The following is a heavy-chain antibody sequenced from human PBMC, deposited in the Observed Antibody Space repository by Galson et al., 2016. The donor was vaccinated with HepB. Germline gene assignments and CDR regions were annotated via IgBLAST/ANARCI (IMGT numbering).Heavy chain of an antibody. CDR2: IWYDGTNK. Sequence: SLRLSCAASGFTFSRFGMYWVRQAPGKGLEWVAVIWYDGTNKYYADSVKGRFTISRDNSKNTLYLQMNSLRAGDTAVYYCARVGNIVATGAFDIWGQGTMVTVSS. CDR3: ARVGNIVATGAFDI. D-gene: IGHD5-12*01. CDR1: GFTFSRFG. J-gene: IGHJ3*02. V-gene: IGHV3-33*01.